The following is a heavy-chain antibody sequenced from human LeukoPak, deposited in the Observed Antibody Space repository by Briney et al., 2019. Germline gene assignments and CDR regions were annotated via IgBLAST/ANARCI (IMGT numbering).Heavy chain of an antibody. Sequence: TSETLSLTCTVSGGSISGYYWSWIRQPPGKGLEWIGYIYTSGSTNYNPSLKSRVTISVDTSKNQFSLKLSSVTAADTAVYYCARQSVVPAAKWFDPWGQGTLVTVSS. D-gene: IGHD2-2*01. V-gene: IGHV4-4*09. CDR3: ARQSVVPAAKWFDP. CDR1: GGSISGYY. J-gene: IGHJ5*02. CDR2: IYTSGST.